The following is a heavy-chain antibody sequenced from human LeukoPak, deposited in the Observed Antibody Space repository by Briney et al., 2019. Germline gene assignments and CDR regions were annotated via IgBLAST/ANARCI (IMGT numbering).Heavy chain of an antibody. J-gene: IGHJ4*02. V-gene: IGHV3-7*01. CDR3: VRDGGVSGYDLLDY. Sequence: GGSLRLSCAASGFTFSNYWMTWVRQAPGKGLEWVALINQDGSEEHYMDSVKARFTISRDNAKNSLSLQMNSLRAGDTAVYYCVRDGGVSGYDLLDYWGQGTLVTVSS. CDR2: INQDGSEE. CDR1: GFTFSNYW. D-gene: IGHD5-12*01.